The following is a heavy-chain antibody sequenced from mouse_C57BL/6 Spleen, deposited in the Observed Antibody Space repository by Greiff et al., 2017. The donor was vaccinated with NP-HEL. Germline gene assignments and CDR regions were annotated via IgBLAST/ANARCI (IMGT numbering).Heavy chain of an antibody. CDR1: GYTFTSYW. D-gene: IGHD2-1*01. Sequence: VKLQQPGTELVKPGASVKLSCKASGYTFTSYWMHWVKQRPGQGLEWIGNINPSNGGTNYNEKFKSKATLTVDKSSSTAYMQLSSLTSEDSAVYYCARKLPYYYAMDYWGQGTSVTVSS. J-gene: IGHJ4*01. CDR2: INPSNGGT. V-gene: IGHV1-53*01. CDR3: ARKLPYYYAMDY.